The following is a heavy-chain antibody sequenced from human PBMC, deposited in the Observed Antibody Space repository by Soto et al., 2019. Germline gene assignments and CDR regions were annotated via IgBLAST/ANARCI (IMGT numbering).Heavy chain of an antibody. D-gene: IGHD4-4*01. Sequence: EVQLLESGGGLVQPGGSLRLSCAASGFTFSSYAMSWVRQAPGKGLEWVSAISGSGGSTYYADSVKGRFTISRDNSKTTLSLQMNSLRAEDTDVYYCAKDPDYSTPYYYCMDVWGQGTTVIVSS. V-gene: IGHV3-23*01. J-gene: IGHJ6*02. CDR3: AKDPDYSTPYYYCMDV. CDR2: ISGSGGST. CDR1: GFTFSSYA.